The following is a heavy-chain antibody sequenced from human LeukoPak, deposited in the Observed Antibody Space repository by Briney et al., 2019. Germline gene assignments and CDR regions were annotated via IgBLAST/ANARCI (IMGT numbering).Heavy chain of an antibody. CDR2: IINSGSA. Sequence: SETLSLTCAVSNGSFRGYYWTWIRQPPGKGLEWIGEIINSGSASYNASLKSRVTMSIDASKNQFSLKMTSMTAADTAVYYCARHVGRGPAGGTDSWGQGALVTVSS. CDR3: ARHVGRGPAGGTDS. J-gene: IGHJ4*02. D-gene: IGHD6-13*01. V-gene: IGHV4-34*12. CDR1: NGSFRGYY.